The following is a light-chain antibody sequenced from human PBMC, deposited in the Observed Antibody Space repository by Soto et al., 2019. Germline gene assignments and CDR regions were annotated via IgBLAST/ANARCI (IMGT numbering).Light chain of an antibody. CDR3: SSYTSSSTLLYV. Sequence: QSALTQPASVSGSPGQSITISCTGTSSDVGGYNYVSWYQQHPGKAPKLMIYDVSNRPSGVSNRFSGSKSGNTASLTISGIQAEDEADYHCSSYTSSSTLLYVFGPGTKLTVL. V-gene: IGLV2-14*01. CDR1: SSDVGGYNY. CDR2: DVS. J-gene: IGLJ1*01.